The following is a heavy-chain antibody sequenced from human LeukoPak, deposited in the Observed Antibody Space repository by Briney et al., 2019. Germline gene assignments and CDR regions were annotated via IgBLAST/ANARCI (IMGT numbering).Heavy chain of an antibody. CDR3: ARDPIAARPGMDD. CDR1: GYTFTGYY. V-gene: IGHV1-2*06. J-gene: IGHJ6*04. CDR2: INPNSGGT. D-gene: IGHD6-6*01. Sequence: ASVKVSCKASGYTFTGYYMHWVRQAPGQGLEWMGRINPNSGGTNYAQKFQGRVTMTRDTSISTAYMELSRLRSDDTAVYYCARDPIAARPGMDDWGKGTTVTVSS.